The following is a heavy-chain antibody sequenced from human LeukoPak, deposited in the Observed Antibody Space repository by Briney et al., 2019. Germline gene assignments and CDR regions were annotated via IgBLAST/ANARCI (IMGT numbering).Heavy chain of an antibody. J-gene: IGHJ3*02. CDR2: IGANGAI. Sequence: GGSLRLSCAASGFTFSDYYMSRIRQAPGKGLEWVSYIGANGAIFHADSVKGRFTISRDNARNSLSLQMNSLRDDDTAIYYCAREGYYGAFDIWGQGRMVTVS. CDR1: GFTFSDYY. CDR3: AREGYYGAFDI. V-gene: IGHV3-69-1*01. D-gene: IGHD3-10*01.